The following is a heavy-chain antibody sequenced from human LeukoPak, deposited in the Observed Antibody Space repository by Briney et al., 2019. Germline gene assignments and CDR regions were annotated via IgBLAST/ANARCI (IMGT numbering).Heavy chain of an antibody. V-gene: IGHV4-39*01. D-gene: IGHD1-26*01. CDR3: ARGNSGTNLFDF. CDR1: GGSISSSSYY. J-gene: IGHJ4*02. CDR2: ISYSGST. Sequence: SETLSLTCTVSGGSISSSSYYWGWIRQPPGKGLEWIGSISYSGSTYYNPSLKSRVTISVDTSKNQFSLKLSSVTAADTAVYYCARGNSGTNLFDFWGQGTLVTVSS.